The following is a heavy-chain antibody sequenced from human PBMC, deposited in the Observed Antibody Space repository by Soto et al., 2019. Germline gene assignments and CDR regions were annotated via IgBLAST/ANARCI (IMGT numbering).Heavy chain of an antibody. CDR3: AKDAVPGNGAWDCSDP. CDR2: IHGSGGRS. Sequence: PGGSLRLSCAASGFTFKNYAMSWVRQAPGKGLEWVSSIHGSGGRSYYSDSVRGRFTVSRDDSEKTLYLQMGSLRVDDTAVYYCAKDAVPGNGAWDCSDPWGQGTLVTLSS. V-gene: IGHV3-23*01. D-gene: IGHD6-19*01. J-gene: IGHJ5*02. CDR1: GFTFKNYA.